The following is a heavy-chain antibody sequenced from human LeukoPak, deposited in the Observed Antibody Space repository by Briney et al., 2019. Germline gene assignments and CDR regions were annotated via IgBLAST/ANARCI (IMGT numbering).Heavy chain of an antibody. D-gene: IGHD2-2*01. V-gene: IGHV1-2*02. Sequence: APVRVSCKASGYTFPGYYMHWVRQAPGQGLEWMGWINPNSGGTNYAQKFQGRVTMTRDTSISTAYMELSRLRSDDTAVYYCARESIVVVPAALASWDWFDPWGQGTLVTVSS. CDR1: GYTFPGYY. CDR2: INPNSGGT. CDR3: ARESIVVVPAALASWDWFDP. J-gene: IGHJ5*02.